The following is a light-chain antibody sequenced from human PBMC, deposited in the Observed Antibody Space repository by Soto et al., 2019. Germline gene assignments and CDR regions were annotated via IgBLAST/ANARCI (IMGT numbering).Light chain of an antibody. CDR3: QQYNRGT. CDR2: AAS. Sequence: IQMTQPPSTLSASVGARVAITCRASQSINNWLAWYQQKPGKAPKLLIYAASSLESGVPSRFSGSGSGTEFTLTISSLQPDDFATYYCQQYNRGTFGQGTKV. J-gene: IGKJ1*01. V-gene: IGKV1-5*01. CDR1: QSINNW.